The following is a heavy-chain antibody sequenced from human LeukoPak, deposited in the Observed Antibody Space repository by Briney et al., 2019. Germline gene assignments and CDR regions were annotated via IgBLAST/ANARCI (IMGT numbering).Heavy chain of an antibody. J-gene: IGHJ4*02. Sequence: ASVKVSCKASGYTFTGYYMHWVRQAPGQGLEWMGWINPNSGGTNYARKFQGRVTMTRDTSISTAYMELSRLRSDDTAVYYCAREGRGLFHGHGSGSYHVAYWGQGTLVTVSS. V-gene: IGHV1-2*02. D-gene: IGHD3-10*01. CDR2: INPNSGGT. CDR3: AREGRGLFHGHGSGSYHVAY. CDR1: GYTFTGYY.